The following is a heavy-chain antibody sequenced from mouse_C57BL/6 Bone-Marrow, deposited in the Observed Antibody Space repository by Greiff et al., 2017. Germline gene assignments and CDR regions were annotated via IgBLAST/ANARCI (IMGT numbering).Heavy chain of an antibody. D-gene: IGHD1-1*01. CDR2: ISNKANGYTT. CDR3: ARYNYYDGYAMDY. CDR1: GFTFTDYY. J-gene: IGHJ4*01. Sequence: EVHLVESGGGLVQPGGSLSLSCAASGFTFTDYYMSWVRQPPGKALEWLGFISNKANGYTTEYNASVKGRFTISRDNSQSILYLQMNGLRAEDSATYYCARYNYYDGYAMDYWGQGTSVTVSS. V-gene: IGHV7-3*01.